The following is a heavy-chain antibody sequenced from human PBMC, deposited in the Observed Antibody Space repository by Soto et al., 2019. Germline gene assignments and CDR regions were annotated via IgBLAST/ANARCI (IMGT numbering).Heavy chain of an antibody. V-gene: IGHV3-48*02. CDR2: ISSSSSTI. Sequence: GGSLRLSCAASGFTFSSYSMNWVRQAPGKGLEWVSYISSSSSTIYYADSVKGRFTISRDNAKNSLYLQMNSLRDEDTAVYYCARDRVGATYYYYGMDVWGQGTTVTVSS. D-gene: IGHD1-26*01. J-gene: IGHJ6*02. CDR1: GFTFSSYS. CDR3: ARDRVGATYYYYGMDV.